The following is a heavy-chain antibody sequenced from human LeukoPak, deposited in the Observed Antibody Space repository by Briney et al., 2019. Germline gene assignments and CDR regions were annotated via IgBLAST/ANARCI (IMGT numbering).Heavy chain of an antibody. J-gene: IGHJ5*02. D-gene: IGHD6-13*01. Sequence: SETLSLTCAVYGGSFSGYYWSWIRQPPGKGLEWIGEINHSGSTNYNPSLKSRVTISVDTSKNQFSLKLSSVTAADTAVYYCARGSAAWWFDPWGQGTLVTVSS. CDR1: GGSFSGYY. CDR2: INHSGST. CDR3: ARGSAAWWFDP. V-gene: IGHV4-34*01.